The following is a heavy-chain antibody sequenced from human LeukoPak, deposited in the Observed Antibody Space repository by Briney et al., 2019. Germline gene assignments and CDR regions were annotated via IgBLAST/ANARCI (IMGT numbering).Heavy chain of an antibody. CDR3: AKDGRVRSSSYWGYLDY. D-gene: IGHD6-13*01. V-gene: IGHV3-9*01. CDR2: IGWNSGTI. J-gene: IGHJ4*02. CDR1: GFTLDDYA. Sequence: GRSLRLSCAASGFTLDDYAMHWVRQAPGKGLEWVSGIGWNSGTIAYADSVKGRFTISRDNAKNSLYLQMNSLRAEDTALYYCAKDGRVRSSSYWGYLDYWGQGTLVTVSS.